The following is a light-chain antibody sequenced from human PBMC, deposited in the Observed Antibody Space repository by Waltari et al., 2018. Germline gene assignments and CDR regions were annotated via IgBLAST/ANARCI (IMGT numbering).Light chain of an antibody. Sequence: LTQPPSVSGSPGQSVTISCSGTSSEVGTYNRVSWYQQPPGTAPKLIIFDLSSRPSWVPARFPGSKSGSTASLTISGLQAEDEGDYYCSSYTPSGTLVFGGGTKLTVL. CDR1: SSEVGTYNR. CDR2: DLS. V-gene: IGLV2-18*02. J-gene: IGLJ2*01. CDR3: SSYTPSGTLV.